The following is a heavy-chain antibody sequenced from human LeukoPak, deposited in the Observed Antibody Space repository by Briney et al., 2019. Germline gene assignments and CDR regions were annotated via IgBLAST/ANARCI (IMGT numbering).Heavy chain of an antibody. D-gene: IGHD6-19*01. CDR3: AREGGRQWLVSGALDS. V-gene: IGHV4-39*07. Sequence: PSETLSLTCTVSGGSISSSSYYWGWIRQPPGKGLEWIESIYYSGSTYYNPSLKSRVTLSMDPSKNQYSLKMTSVTAADTAVYYCAREGGRQWLVSGALDSWGQGTLVTVSS. CDR1: GGSISSSSYY. J-gene: IGHJ5*01. CDR2: IYYSGST.